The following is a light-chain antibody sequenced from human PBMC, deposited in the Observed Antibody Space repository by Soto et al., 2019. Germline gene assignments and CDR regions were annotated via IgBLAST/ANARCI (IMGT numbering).Light chain of an antibody. Sequence: DIQMTQSPSTLSASVGDRVTTTCRASQGINISLAWYQQKPGKAPKLLIYKASTLESGVPSRFSGSGSGTEFPLTISSLQPDDFATYYCQQSNSYWTFGQGTKVDIK. CDR3: QQSNSYWT. CDR1: QGINIS. V-gene: IGKV1-5*03. CDR2: KAS. J-gene: IGKJ1*01.